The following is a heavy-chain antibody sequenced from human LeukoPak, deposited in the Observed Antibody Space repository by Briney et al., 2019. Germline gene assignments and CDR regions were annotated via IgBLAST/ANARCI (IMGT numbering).Heavy chain of an antibody. D-gene: IGHD2-15*01. V-gene: IGHV3-23*01. Sequence: GGSLRLSCAASGFTFSNAWMSWVRQAPGKGLEWVSAISGSGGSTYYADSVKGRFTISRDNSKNTLYLQMNGLRAEDTAVYYCAKALVAAVGPFDYWGQGTLVTVSS. CDR2: ISGSGGST. J-gene: IGHJ4*02. CDR3: AKALVAAVGPFDY. CDR1: GFTFSNAW.